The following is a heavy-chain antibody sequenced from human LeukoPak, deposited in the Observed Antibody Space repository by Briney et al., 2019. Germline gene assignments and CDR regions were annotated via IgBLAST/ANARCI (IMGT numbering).Heavy chain of an antibody. Sequence: PGGSLRLSCAASGFTFSSYAMHWVRQAPGKGLEWVAVISDDGSNKYYADSVKGRFTISRDNSKNTLYLQMNTLRTEDTAVYYCARAGAAAGTHFDHWGQGTLVTVSS. J-gene: IGHJ4*02. V-gene: IGHV3-30*04. CDR3: ARAGAAAGTHFDH. CDR1: GFTFSSYA. D-gene: IGHD6-13*01. CDR2: ISDDGSNK.